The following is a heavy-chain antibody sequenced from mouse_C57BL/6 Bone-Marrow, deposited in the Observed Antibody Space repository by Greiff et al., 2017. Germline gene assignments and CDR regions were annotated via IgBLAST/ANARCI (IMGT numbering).Heavy chain of an antibody. V-gene: IGHV14-4*01. D-gene: IGHD1-1*01. CDR1: GFNIKDDY. CDR2: IVPENGDT. J-gene: IGHJ3*01. Sequence: VQLKQSGAELVRPGASVKLSCTASGFNIKDDYMHWVKQRPEQGLEWIGWIVPENGDTEYASKVQGKATITADTSSNTAYLQLSILTSEDTAVYYCTSITTVVDAYWGQGTLVTVSA. CDR3: TSITTVVDAY.